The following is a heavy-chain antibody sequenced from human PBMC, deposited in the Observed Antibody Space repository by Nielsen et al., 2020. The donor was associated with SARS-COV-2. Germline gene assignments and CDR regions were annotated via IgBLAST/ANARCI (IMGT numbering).Heavy chain of an antibody. D-gene: IGHD2-21*01. CDR2: IKQDGSEK. CDR1: GFTFSSYW. J-gene: IGHJ4*02. Sequence: GESLKISCAASGFTFSSYWMSWVRQAPGKGLEWVANIKQDGSEKNYVDSVKGRFTISRDNAKNSLYLEMNSLRAEDTAVYYCARYSGAYWGQGTLVTVSS. V-gene: IGHV3-7*02. CDR3: ARYSGAY.